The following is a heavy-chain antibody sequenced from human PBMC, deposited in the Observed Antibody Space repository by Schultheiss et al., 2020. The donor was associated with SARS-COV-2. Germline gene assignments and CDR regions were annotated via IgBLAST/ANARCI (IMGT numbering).Heavy chain of an antibody. V-gene: IGHV3-30*04. D-gene: IGHD6-13*01. CDR1: GFTFSGSA. J-gene: IGHJ6*02. CDR3: ARAPLAGSSSWYFEDYYYYYGMDV. Sequence: GGSLRLSCAASGFTFSGSAMHWVRQAPGKGLEWVAVISYDGSNKYYADSVKGRFTISRDNSKNTLYLQMNSLRAEDTAVYYCARAPLAGSSSWYFEDYYYYYGMDVWGQGTTVTVSS. CDR2: ISYDGSNK.